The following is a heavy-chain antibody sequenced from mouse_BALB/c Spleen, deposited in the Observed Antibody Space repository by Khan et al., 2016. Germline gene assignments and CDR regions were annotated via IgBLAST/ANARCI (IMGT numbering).Heavy chain of an antibody. D-gene: IGHD2-14*01. J-gene: IGHJ4*01. CDR2: IGSGGSYT. CDR1: GFTFSSYA. CDR3: ARRGYYYRYEYYPMDY. Sequence: EVELVESGGALVKPGGSLKLSCAASGFTFSSYAMSWVRQTPEKRLEWVASIGSGGSYTNYPDSVKGRFTISRDNAKNTLYLQMSSLRSEDTAMYYCARRGYYYRYEYYPMDYWGQGTSVTVSS. V-gene: IGHV5-9-3*01.